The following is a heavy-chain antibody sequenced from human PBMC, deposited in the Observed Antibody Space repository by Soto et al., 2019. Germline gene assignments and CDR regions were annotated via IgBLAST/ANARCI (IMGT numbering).Heavy chain of an antibody. Sequence: VQLQQWGAGLLRPSETLSLTCGVYGGSFSGYYWSWIRQPPGKGLEWIGEINHSGNTKYSPSLKSRVTISVDTSENQFSLKLSSATAADTAVYYCARCDYDRSGPIDYWGQGILATVSS. J-gene: IGHJ4*02. CDR1: GGSFSGYY. CDR3: ARCDYDRSGPIDY. V-gene: IGHV4-34*01. D-gene: IGHD3-22*01. CDR2: INHSGNT.